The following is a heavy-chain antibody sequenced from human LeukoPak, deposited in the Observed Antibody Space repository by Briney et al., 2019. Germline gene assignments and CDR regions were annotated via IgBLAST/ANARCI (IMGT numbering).Heavy chain of an antibody. CDR1: GFTFSSYG. CDR2: ISYDGSNK. D-gene: IGHD2/OR15-2a*01. V-gene: IGHV3-30*18. Sequence: PGRSLRLSCAASGFTFSSYGMHWVRQAPGKGLEWVAVISYDGSNKYYADSVKGRFTISRDNSKNTLYLQMNSLRAEDTAVYYCAKGVLPDYWGQGTLVTVSS. CDR3: AKGVLPDY. J-gene: IGHJ4*02.